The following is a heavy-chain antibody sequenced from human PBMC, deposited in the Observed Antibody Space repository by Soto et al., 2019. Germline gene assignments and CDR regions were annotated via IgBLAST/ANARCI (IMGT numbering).Heavy chain of an antibody. CDR1: GYTFTGYY. V-gene: IGHV1-2*02. CDR3: AREEQTGANYYLDY. J-gene: IGHJ4*02. Sequence: QVRLVQSGAEVKKPGASVKVSCKASGYTFTGYYIHWVRQAPGQGLGWMGSISPHSGGPNYAQRFQGRVTMTRDTSMTTYYMEMSGLTSDGTAVYYCAREEQTGANYYLDYWGQGTLVTVSS. D-gene: IGHD7-27*01. CDR2: ISPHSGGP.